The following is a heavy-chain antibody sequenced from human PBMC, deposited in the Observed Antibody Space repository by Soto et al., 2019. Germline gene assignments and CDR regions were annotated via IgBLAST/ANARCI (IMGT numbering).Heavy chain of an antibody. Sequence: SETLSLTCTVSGGSISSYYWNWIRQPPGKGLEWIGDIYYGGGTNYNPSLKSRVTLSVDTSKNQFSLKLSSVTAADTSVYYCASQYYYDSSGSQTFDYWGQGTQVTVS. V-gene: IGHV4-59*01. CDR2: IYYGGGT. D-gene: IGHD3-22*01. CDR1: GGSISSYY. J-gene: IGHJ4*02. CDR3: ASQYYYDSSGSQTFDY.